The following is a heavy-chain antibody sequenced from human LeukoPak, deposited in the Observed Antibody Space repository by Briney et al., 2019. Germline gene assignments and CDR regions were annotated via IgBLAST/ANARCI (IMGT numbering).Heavy chain of an antibody. V-gene: IGHV4-34*01. CDR2: INHSGST. J-gene: IGHJ4*02. CDR3: ARGDIAAAGLGY. D-gene: IGHD6-13*01. Sequence: SETLSLTCAVYGGSFSGYYWSWIRQPPGKGLEWIGEINHSGSTNCNPSLKSRVTISVDTSKNQFSLKLSSVTAADTAVYYCARGDIAAAGLGYWGQGTLVTVSS. CDR1: GGSFSGYY.